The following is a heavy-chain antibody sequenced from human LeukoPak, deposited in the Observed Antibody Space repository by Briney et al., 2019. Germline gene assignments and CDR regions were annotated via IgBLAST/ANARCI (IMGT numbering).Heavy chain of an antibody. J-gene: IGHJ4*02. CDR2: IIPIFGTA. CDR3: ARVYYYDSSGYYYLDC. D-gene: IGHD3-22*01. V-gene: IGHV1-69*13. CDR1: VGTFSSYA. Sequence: ASVKVSCKASVGTFSSYAISWVRQAPGQGREWMGGIIPIFGTANYSQKFQGRVTITADESTSTAYMELSSLRCEDTTVYYCARVYYYDSSGYYYLDCWGQGTLVTASS.